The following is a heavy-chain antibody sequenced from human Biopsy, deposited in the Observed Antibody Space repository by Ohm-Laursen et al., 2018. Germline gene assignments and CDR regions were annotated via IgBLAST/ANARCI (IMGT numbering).Heavy chain of an antibody. CDR1: GGTFSNYG. Sequence: GASVKVSCNAPGGTFSNYGVNWVRQAPGQGLEWLGGNIPILGTGNYAQKVQDRVTVAADTSTSTATMELRSLRSDDTAVYYCATKLTGYFHHWGQGTLVIVSS. CDR2: NIPILGTG. V-gene: IGHV1-69*06. D-gene: IGHD3-9*01. J-gene: IGHJ1*01. CDR3: ATKLTGYFHH.